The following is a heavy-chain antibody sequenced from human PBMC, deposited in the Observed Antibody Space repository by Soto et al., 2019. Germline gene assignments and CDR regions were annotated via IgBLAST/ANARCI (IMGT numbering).Heavy chain of an antibody. D-gene: IGHD2-2*01. CDR1: GYSVTSYW. V-gene: IGHV5-51*01. CDR3: SRTLGPTNQNWLDP. J-gene: IGHJ5*02. CDR2: IYPGDSDT. Sequence: GEALKISGKGSGYSVTSYWIGWVRQMPGKGLEWMGIIYPGDSDTRYSPSFQGQVTISADKSISTAYLQWSSLKASDTVMYYCSRTLGPTNQNWLDPCGPGILVTV.